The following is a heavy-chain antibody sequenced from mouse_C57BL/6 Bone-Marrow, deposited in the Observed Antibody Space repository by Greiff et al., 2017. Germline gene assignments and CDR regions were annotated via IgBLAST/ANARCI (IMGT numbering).Heavy chain of an antibody. CDR2: IDPENGDT. CDR3: TSYGSFDY. J-gene: IGHJ2*01. Sequence: EVQLQQSGAELVRPGASVKLSCTASGFNIKDDYMHWVQQRPEQGLEWIGWIDPENGDTESASKFQGKATITAYTSSKTAYLQLSSLTSEDTAVYYCTSYGSFDYWGQGTTLTVSS. CDR1: GFNIKDDY. V-gene: IGHV14-4*01. D-gene: IGHD1-1*01.